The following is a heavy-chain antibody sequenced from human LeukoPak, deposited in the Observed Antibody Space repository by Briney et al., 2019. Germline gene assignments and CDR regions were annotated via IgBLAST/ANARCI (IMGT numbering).Heavy chain of an antibody. CDR2: ISYDGSNK. D-gene: IGHD4-17*01. J-gene: IGHJ4*02. V-gene: IGHV3-30-3*01. CDR1: GFTFSSYA. CDR3: ADGGYGDYFFSY. Sequence: GGSLRLSCAASGFTFSSYAMHWVRQAPGKGLEWVAVISYDGSNKYYADSVKGRFTISRDNSKNTLYLQMNSLRAEDTAVYYCADGGYGDYFFSYWGQGTLVTVSS.